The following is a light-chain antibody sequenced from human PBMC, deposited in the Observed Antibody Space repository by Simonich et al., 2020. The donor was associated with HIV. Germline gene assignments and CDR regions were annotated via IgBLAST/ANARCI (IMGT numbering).Light chain of an antibody. V-gene: IGLV2-14*01. J-gene: IGLJ3*02. CDR2: DVN. CDR3: SSYTSSSTPV. Sequence: QSALTQPASVSGSPGQSITISCTGSSSDVGGYTYVSWYQQHPGKAPKLMIYDVNKRPSGVSNRFSGSKSGNTASLTISGLQAEDEADYYCSSYTSSSTPVFGGGTKLTVL. CDR1: SSDVGGYTY.